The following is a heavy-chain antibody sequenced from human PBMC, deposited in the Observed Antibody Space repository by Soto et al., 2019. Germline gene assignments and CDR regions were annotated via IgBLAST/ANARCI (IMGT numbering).Heavy chain of an antibody. CDR2: IVPIFDTA. J-gene: IGHJ4*02. CDR3: ARAPILAGETIYEHYFDF. D-gene: IGHD3-3*02. CDR1: GGTFRNSV. Sequence: SVKVSCKASGGTFRNSVISWVRQAPGQGLEWMGGIVPIFDTASYAEKFQGRVTIIADESTITAYMELTSLRSEDTAMYYCARAPILAGETIYEHYFDFWGQGTRVTASS. V-gene: IGHV1-69*13.